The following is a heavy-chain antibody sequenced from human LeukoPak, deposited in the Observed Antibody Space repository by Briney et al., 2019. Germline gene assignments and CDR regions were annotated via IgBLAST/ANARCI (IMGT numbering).Heavy chain of an antibody. CDR1: GGSLSRYY. Sequence: PSETLSLTCAVYGGSLSRYYWSWIRQPPGKGLEWIGEINHSGSTNYNPSLKSRVTISVDTSKNQFSLKLSSVTAADTAVYYCASGTKVVVAATTAHNWFDPWGQGTLVTVSS. CDR2: INHSGST. CDR3: ASGTKVVVAATTAHNWFDP. D-gene: IGHD2-15*01. V-gene: IGHV4-34*01. J-gene: IGHJ5*02.